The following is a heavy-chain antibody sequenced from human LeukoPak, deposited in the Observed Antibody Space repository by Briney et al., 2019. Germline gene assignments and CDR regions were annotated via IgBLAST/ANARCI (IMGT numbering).Heavy chain of an antibody. J-gene: IGHJ4*02. CDR3: ARQECSSGSCCNDY. CDR2: ISYHGRDQ. V-gene: IGHV3-30*04. D-gene: IGHD2-15*01. CDR1: GFIFSTYA. Sequence: GGSLRLSCAASGFIFSTYAMHWVRQAPGKGLEWVAVISYHGRDQYYADSVKGRFTISRDNSKSTLSLQMNSLRAEDTAVYYCARQECSSGSCCNDYWGQGILVTVSS.